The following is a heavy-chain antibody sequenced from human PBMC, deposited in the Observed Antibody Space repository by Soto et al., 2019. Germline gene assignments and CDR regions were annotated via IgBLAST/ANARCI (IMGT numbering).Heavy chain of an antibody. J-gene: IGHJ3*02. CDR2: LYPGPGT. D-gene: IGHD2-21*01. CDR3: ARQCGGDCSNAFTM. Sequence: EEQLVESGGGLVQPGGSLRLSCAVSGFTVKANFMNWVRQAPGKEPQWVAVLYPGPGTYYAGSVKGRFTISRDDYTNTLFLQLSNIRAEDTAVYYCARQCGGDCSNAFTMWGQGTMVTVSS. V-gene: IGHV3-66*04. CDR1: GFTVKANF.